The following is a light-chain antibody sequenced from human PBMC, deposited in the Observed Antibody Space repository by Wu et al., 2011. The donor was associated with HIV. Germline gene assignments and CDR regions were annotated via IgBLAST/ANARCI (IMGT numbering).Light chain of an antibody. CDR1: QSVTSDY. V-gene: IGKV3-20*01. CDR2: AAS. J-gene: IGKJ4*01. CDR3: QQYVTSPFA. Sequence: EIVLTQSPGTLSLSPGERATLSCRASQSVTSDYLAWYQQNPGQAPRLLIYAASSRATGIPDRFSGSGSGTDFTLTISRLEPEDFAVYYCQQYVTSPFAFGEGPRWRS.